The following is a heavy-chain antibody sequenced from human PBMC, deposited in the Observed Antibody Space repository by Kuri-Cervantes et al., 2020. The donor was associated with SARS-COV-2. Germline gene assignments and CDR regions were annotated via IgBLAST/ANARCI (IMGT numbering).Heavy chain of an antibody. CDR2: ISAYNGNT. J-gene: IGHJ6*03. CDR1: CYTFTSYG. V-gene: IGHV1-18*01. D-gene: IGHD1-14*01. CDR3: ARCMWGRNPDYYYYMDV. Sequence: ASVKVSCKASCYTFTSYGISWVRQAPGQGLEWMGWISAYNGNTNYAQKLQGRVTMTTDTSTSTAYMELSSLRSEDTAVYYCARCMWGRNPDYYYYMDVWGKGTTVTVSS.